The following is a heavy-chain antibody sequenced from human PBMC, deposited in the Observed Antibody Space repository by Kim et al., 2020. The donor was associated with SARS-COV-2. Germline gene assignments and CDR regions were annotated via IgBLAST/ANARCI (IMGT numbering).Heavy chain of an antibody. CDR3: AKDGGYRGHAFDI. CDR2: ISGDGGSA. Sequence: GGSLRLSCAASGFTFVDYVIHWIRQAPGKGLEWVSLISGDGGSAYYTDSVKGRFTISRDNSKNSLYLQMNSLRTEDTALYYCAKDGGYRGHAFDIWGQGTMVTVSS. CDR1: GFTFVDYV. V-gene: IGHV3-43*02. D-gene: IGHD1-26*01. J-gene: IGHJ3*02.